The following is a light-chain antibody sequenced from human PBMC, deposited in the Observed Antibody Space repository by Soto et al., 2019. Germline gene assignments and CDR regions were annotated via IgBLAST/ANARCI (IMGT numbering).Light chain of an antibody. CDR1: QSISKY. J-gene: IGKJ4*01. Sequence: DIPMTQSPSSLSASVGDRVTITCRASQSISKYLNWYQQKPGKPPKLLISAAASLQSGVPSRVSGSGSETDFTLTISSLQPEDFATYYCQQGYSALTFGGGTKVEIK. V-gene: IGKV1-39*01. CDR2: AAA. CDR3: QQGYSALT.